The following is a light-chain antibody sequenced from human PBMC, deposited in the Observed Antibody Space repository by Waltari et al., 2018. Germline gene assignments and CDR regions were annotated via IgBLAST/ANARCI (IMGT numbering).Light chain of an antibody. J-gene: IGLJ3*02. CDR3: SACTTTSTPLV. CDR1: TSDIGAYDY. CDR2: DVS. Sequence: QSALTQPASVSGSLGQSVTISCTGSTSDIGAYDYVSWYQQHPGKTPKLLIYDVSSRPSGFSTLFSGSKFGNTASLTISGLQSADEGDYYCSACTTTSTPLVFGGGTKVTVL. V-gene: IGLV2-14*03.